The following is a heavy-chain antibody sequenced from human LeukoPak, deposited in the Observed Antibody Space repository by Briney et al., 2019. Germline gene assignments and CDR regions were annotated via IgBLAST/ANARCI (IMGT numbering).Heavy chain of an antibody. CDR2: ISAYNGNT. Sequence: ASVKVSCKASGYTFTSYGISWVRQAPGQGLEWMGWISAYNGNTNYAQKLKGRVTMTADTSTSTAYMELRSLRSDDTAVYYCARTRRDGYNYEVDYFDYWGQRTLVTVSS. D-gene: IGHD5-24*01. V-gene: IGHV1-18*01. CDR3: ARTRRDGYNYEVDYFDY. J-gene: IGHJ4*02. CDR1: GYTFTSYG.